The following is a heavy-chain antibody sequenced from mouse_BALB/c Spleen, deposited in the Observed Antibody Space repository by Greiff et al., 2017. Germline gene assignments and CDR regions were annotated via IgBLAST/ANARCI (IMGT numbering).Heavy chain of an antibody. CDR1: GYTFTSYW. J-gene: IGHJ3*01. V-gene: IGHV1-69*02. D-gene: IGHD1-1*01. CDR3: ARRGIYYGSSSWFAY. CDR2: IDPSDSYT. Sequence: QVQLQQPGAELVKPGASVKLSCKASGYTFTSYWMHWVKQRPGQGLEWIGEIDPSDSYTNYNQKFKGKATLTVDKSSSTAYMQLSSLTSEDSAVYYCARRGIYYGSSSWFAYWGQGTLVTVSA.